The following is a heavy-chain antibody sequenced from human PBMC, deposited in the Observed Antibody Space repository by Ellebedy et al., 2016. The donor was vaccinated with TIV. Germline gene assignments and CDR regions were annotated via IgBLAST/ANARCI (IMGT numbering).Heavy chain of an antibody. CDR3: ARDEIAVAGD. CDR2: INTISGTA. CDR1: GGTFSSYV. D-gene: IGHD6-19*01. V-gene: IGHV1-69*13. J-gene: IGHJ4*02. Sequence: SVKVSCKASGGTFSSYVITWVRQAHGQGLEWMGGINTISGTANYAQKFQGRVTITADESSSTAYMDLRSLRSEDTAVYYCARDEIAVAGDWGQGTLVTVSS.